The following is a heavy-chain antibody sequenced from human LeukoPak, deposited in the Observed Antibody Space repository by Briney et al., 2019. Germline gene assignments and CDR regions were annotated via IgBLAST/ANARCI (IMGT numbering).Heavy chain of an antibody. CDR2: IYYSGNT. CDR1: GGSISSSSYY. Sequence: PSETLSLTCTVSGGSISSSSYYWGWIRQPPGKGLEWIGSIYYSGNTYYNASLKSRVTISVDTSKNQFSLKLSSVTAADTAVYYCARGCTAMVRRMRRYFDYWGQGTLVTVSS. D-gene: IGHD5-18*01. CDR3: ARGCTAMVRRMRRYFDY. J-gene: IGHJ4*02. V-gene: IGHV4-39*01.